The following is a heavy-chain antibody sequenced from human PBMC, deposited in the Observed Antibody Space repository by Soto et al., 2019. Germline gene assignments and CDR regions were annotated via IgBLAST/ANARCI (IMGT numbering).Heavy chain of an antibody. CDR3: ARSIAAAGTCCFDY. V-gene: IGHV4-38-2*01. CDR2: IYHSGST. CDR1: GYSISSGYY. D-gene: IGHD6-13*01. Sequence: SETLSLTCAVSGYSISSGYYWGWIRQPPGKGLEWIGSIYHSGSTYYNPSLKSRVTISVDTSKNQFSLKLSSVTAADTAVYYCARSIAAAGTCCFDYWGQGTLVTVSS. J-gene: IGHJ4*02.